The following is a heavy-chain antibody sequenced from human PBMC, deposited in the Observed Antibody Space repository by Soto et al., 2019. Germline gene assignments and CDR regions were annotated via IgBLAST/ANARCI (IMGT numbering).Heavy chain of an antibody. J-gene: IGHJ4*02. D-gene: IGHD2-15*01. CDR3: ARKSGRDCHSGGGCFSLDV. CDR1: GETLNSNP. V-gene: IGHV1-69*01. CDR2: IVPLSDRT. Sequence: QVQLVQSGAEVKKPGSSLKVSCKVFGETLNSNPIGWVRQAPGQGLEWVGGIVPLSDRTNYAQELQGRVTVTADGSTSTVYMELSNLKSDDTAMYYCARKSGRDCHSGGGCFSLDVWGQGSLITVSS.